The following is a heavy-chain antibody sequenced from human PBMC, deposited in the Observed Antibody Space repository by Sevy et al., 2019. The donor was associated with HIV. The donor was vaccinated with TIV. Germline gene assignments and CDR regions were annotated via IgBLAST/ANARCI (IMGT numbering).Heavy chain of an antibody. J-gene: IGHJ3*02. CDR1: GYTFTSYG. V-gene: IGHV1-18*01. D-gene: IGHD1-26*01. Sequence: ASVKVSCKASGYTFTSYGISWVRQAPGQGLEWMGWISAYNGNTNYAQKLQGRVTMTTDTSTSTAYMELRSLSSDDTAVYYCASELSFGYRAFDIWGQGTMVTVSS. CDR3: ASELSFGYRAFDI. CDR2: ISAYNGNT.